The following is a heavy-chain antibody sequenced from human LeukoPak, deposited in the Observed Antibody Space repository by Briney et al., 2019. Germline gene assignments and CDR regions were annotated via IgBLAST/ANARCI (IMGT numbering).Heavy chain of an antibody. D-gene: IGHD3-22*01. CDR3: AREAAAYYDSSGPDQH. CDR1: GGSISSYY. CDR2: IYTSGST. V-gene: IGHV4-4*07. Sequence: PSETLSLTCTVSGGSISSYYWSWIRQPAGKGLEWIGRIYTSGSTNYNPSLKSRVTISVDTSKNQFSLKLSSVTAADTAVYYCAREAAAYYDSSGPDQHWGQGTLVTVSS. J-gene: IGHJ1*01.